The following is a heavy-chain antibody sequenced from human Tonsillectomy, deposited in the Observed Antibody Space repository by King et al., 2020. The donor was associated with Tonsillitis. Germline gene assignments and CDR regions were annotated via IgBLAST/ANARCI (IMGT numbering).Heavy chain of an antibody. CDR2: ISSSSSYT. J-gene: IGHJ6*02. V-gene: IGHV3-11*06. Sequence: VQLVESGGGLVKPGGSLRLSCAASGFTFSDYYMSWIRQAPGKGLEWVSYISSSSSYTNYADSVKGRFTISRDNAKNSLYLQMNSLRAEDTAVYYCARAREDAYYGMDVWGQGTTVTVSS. CDR3: ARAREDAYYGMDV. CDR1: GFTFSDYY. D-gene: IGHD5-24*01.